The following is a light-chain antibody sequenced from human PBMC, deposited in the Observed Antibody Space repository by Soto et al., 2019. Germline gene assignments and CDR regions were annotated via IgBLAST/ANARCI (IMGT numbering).Light chain of an antibody. CDR2: DAS. V-gene: IGKV3-15*01. CDR1: QSVHSD. J-gene: IGKJ4*01. Sequence: EIVMTQSPATLSVSPGEGATLSCRASQSVHSDLAWYQQKPGQAPRLLIYDASTRATGIPARFSGSGSGTEFTLTISSLHSEDVAVYYCQQYTNWPPLTFGGGTKVEI. CDR3: QQYTNWPPLT.